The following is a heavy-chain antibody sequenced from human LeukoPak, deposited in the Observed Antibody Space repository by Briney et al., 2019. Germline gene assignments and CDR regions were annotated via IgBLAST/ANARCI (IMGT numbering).Heavy chain of an antibody. J-gene: IGHJ4*02. CDR3: AKVPTRSSGTDY. CDR1: GFTFSSYA. CDR2: ISYDGSNK. D-gene: IGHD1-26*01. Sequence: PGGSLRLSCAASGFTFSSYAMHWVRQAPGKGLEWVAVISYDGSNKYYADSVKGRFTISRDNSKNTLYLQMNSLRAEDTAVYYCAKVPTRSSGTDYWGQGTLVTVSS. V-gene: IGHV3-30-3*01.